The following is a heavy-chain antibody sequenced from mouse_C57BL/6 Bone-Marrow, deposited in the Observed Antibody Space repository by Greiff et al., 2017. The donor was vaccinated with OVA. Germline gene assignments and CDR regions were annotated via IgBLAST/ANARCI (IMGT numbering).Heavy chain of an antibody. CDR2: LDPSDSYT. J-gene: IGHJ4*01. CDR1: GYTFTSYW. CDR3: AREEGYAMDY. Sequence: QVQLQQPGAELVMPGASVKLSCKASGYTFTSYWMHWVKQRPGQGLEWIGELDPSDSYTNYNQKFKGKSTLTVDKSSSTAYMQLSSLTSEDSAVYYYAREEGYAMDYWGQGTAVTVSS. V-gene: IGHV1-69*01.